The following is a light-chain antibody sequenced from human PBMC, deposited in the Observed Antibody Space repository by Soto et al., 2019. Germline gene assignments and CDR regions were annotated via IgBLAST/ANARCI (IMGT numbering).Light chain of an antibody. CDR2: GAS. CDR3: QQYGSSPPVT. V-gene: IGKV3-20*01. Sequence: EIVLTQSPGTLSLSPGERATLSCRASQSVSSSYLAWYQQKPGQAPRLLLYGASGRATGIPDRFSGSVSGTDFTLTISRLEPEDFAVYYCQQYGSSPPVTFGQGTRLEIK. J-gene: IGKJ5*01. CDR1: QSVSSSY.